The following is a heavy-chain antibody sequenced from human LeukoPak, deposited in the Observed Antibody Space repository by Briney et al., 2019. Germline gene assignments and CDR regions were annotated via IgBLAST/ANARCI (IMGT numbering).Heavy chain of an antibody. CDR1: GFTFSSYA. V-gene: IGHV3-23*01. Sequence: GGSLRLSCAASGFTFSSYAMSWVRQAPGKGLEWVSTISGSGAGTYYADSVKGRFTISRDNSKNTLYLQMNSLRAEDTAVYYCAKDFASGYSSSGYFDYWGQGTLVTVSS. J-gene: IGHJ4*02. CDR2: ISGSGAGT. CDR3: AKDFASGYSSSGYFDY. D-gene: IGHD6-6*01.